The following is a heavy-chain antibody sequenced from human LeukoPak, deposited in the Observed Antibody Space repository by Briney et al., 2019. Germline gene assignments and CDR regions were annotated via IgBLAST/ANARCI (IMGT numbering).Heavy chain of an antibody. V-gene: IGHV3-11*06. D-gene: IGHD3-9*01. CDR2: ISSSSSYT. Sequence: PGGSLRLSCAASGFTFSDYYMSWIRQAPGKGLEWVSYISSSSSYTNYADSVKGRFTISRDNAKNSLYLQMNSLRAEDTAVCYCARKPTYYDILPGYFDYWGQGTLVTVSS. CDR3: ARKPTYYDILPGYFDY. CDR1: GFTFSDYY. J-gene: IGHJ4*02.